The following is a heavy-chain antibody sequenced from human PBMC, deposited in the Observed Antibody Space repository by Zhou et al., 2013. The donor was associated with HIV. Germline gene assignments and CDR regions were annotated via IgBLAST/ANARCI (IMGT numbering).Heavy chain of an antibody. CDR1: GYTFTSYD. V-gene: IGHV1-8*02. CDR3: ARARISAAGTIVYYFDF. J-gene: IGHJ4*02. D-gene: IGHD6-13*01. CDR2: MNPNSGNT. Sequence: QVQLVQSGAEVKKPGASVKVSCKASGYTFTSYDINWVRQATGQGLEWMGWMNPNSGNTGYAQKFQGRVTMTRNTSINTAYMDLGSLRPEDTAVYYCARARISAAGTIVYYFDFWGQGTLVTVSS.